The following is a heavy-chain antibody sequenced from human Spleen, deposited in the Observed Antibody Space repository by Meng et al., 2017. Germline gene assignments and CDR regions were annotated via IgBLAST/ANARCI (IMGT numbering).Heavy chain of an antibody. Sequence: VLLQQCGPGLFISSGTLSLPGAVYGGSFSGDFWSWNRQPPGKGLEWIGEINHSGSTNYNPSLKSRVTISVDTSKNQFSLKLSSVTAADTAVYYCARYYSGSRRENWFDPWGQGTLVTVSS. J-gene: IGHJ5*02. CDR1: GGSFSGDF. V-gene: IGHV4-34*01. D-gene: IGHD1-26*01. CDR3: ARYYSGSRRENWFDP. CDR2: INHSGST.